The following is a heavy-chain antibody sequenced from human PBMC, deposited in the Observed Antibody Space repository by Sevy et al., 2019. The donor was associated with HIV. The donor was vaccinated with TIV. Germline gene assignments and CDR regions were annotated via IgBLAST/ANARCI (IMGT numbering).Heavy chain of an antibody. J-gene: IGHJ4*02. V-gene: IGHV3-33*08. Sequence: GGSLRLSCAASGFTFSSYAMHWVRQAPGKGLEWVVVIWFDGSNTYYADSVKGRFTISRDIAKNTLHLQMNSLRAEDTAVYYCARDLEFYDYGDYGPAFMPDYWGQGTLVTVSS. CDR1: GFTFSSYA. CDR2: IWFDGSNT. CDR3: ARDLEFYDYGDYGPAFMPDY. D-gene: IGHD4-17*01.